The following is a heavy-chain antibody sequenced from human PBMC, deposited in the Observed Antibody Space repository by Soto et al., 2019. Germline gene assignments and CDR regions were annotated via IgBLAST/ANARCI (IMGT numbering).Heavy chain of an antibody. CDR2: MHYTGFS. V-gene: IGHV4-59*02. Sequence: TLSLTCSFSGDSVTSHYLTWIRQSPEKGLEWIGYMHYTGFSHYNPSLKSRLAISVDRSKNQFTLQLTSVTVADTAVYYCVKDRSFTIFGVVILDYWGQGTRVTVSS. CDR3: VKDRSFTIFGVVILDY. CDR1: GDSVTSHY. J-gene: IGHJ4*02. D-gene: IGHD3-3*01.